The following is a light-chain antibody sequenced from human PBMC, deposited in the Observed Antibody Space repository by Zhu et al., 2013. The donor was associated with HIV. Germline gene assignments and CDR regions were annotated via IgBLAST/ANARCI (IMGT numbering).Light chain of an antibody. V-gene: IGKV1-6*01. CDR3: LQDFSYPHT. Sequence: AIQMTQSPSSLSASVGDRVTITCRASQDIRIDVGWYQHKPGKTPKLLIYAASTLHSGVPSRFSGSRSGTNFTLTISSLQPEDFATYYCLQDFSYPHTFGQGTKLEIK. CDR1: QDIRID. J-gene: IGKJ2*01. CDR2: AAS.